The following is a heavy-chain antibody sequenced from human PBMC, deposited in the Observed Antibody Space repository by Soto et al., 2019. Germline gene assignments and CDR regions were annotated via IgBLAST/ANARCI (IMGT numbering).Heavy chain of an antibody. D-gene: IGHD1-26*01. V-gene: IGHV4-59*01. CDR3: ARDTRDSGGVAFDI. CDR1: GGSISSYY. CDR2: IYYSGST. J-gene: IGHJ3*02. Sequence: SETLSLTCTVSGGSISSYYWSWIRQPPGKGLEWIGYIYYSGSTNYNPSLKSRVTISVDTSKNQFSLKLSSVTAADTAVYYCARDTRDSGGVAFDIWGQGTMVTVSS.